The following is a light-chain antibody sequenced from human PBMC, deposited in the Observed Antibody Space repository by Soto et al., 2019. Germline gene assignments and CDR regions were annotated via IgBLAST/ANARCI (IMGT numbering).Light chain of an antibody. CDR3: TSYTSSTTVL. J-gene: IGLJ2*01. CDR2: EVS. V-gene: IGLV2-14*01. Sequence: QSVLTQPASVSGSPGQSITISCTGTSSDVGAFKYVSWYQQYPGKAPKLIIYEVSNRPSGISNRFSGSKSGNTASLTISGLQAEDEAAYYCTSYTSSTTVLFGGGTKLTVL. CDR1: SSDVGAFKY.